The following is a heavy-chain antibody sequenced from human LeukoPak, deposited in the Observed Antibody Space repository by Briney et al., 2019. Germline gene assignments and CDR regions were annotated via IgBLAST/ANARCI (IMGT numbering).Heavy chain of an antibody. Sequence: SETLSLTCAVSGGSFSGYYWTWIRQPPGKGLEWIGEINHSGSANYNPSLMSRVTISLDASKNHFSLNLSSVTAADTAVYYCARASVVVPAIFDYWGQGTLVTVSS. D-gene: IGHD2-2*01. CDR2: INHSGSA. V-gene: IGHV4-34*01. J-gene: IGHJ4*02. CDR3: ARASVVVPAIFDY. CDR1: GGSFSGYY.